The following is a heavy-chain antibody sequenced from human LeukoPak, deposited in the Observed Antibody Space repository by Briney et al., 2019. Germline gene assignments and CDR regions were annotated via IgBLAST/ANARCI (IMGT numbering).Heavy chain of an antibody. CDR1: GFTFGDYA. Sequence: GGSLRLSCTASGFTFGDYAMSWFRQAPGKGLEWVGFIRSKAYGGTTEYAASVKGRFTISRDDSKSIAYLQMNSLKTEDTAVYYCTREREAYSSGWYGGDYWGQGTLVTVSS. CDR2: IRSKAYGGTT. V-gene: IGHV3-49*03. J-gene: IGHJ4*02. D-gene: IGHD6-19*01. CDR3: TREREAYSSGWYGGDY.